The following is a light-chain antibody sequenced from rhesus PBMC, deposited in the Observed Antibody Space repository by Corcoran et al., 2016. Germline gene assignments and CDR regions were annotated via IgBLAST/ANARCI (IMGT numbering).Light chain of an antibody. Sequence: EIVMTQSPATLSLSPGERATLFCRASQSVSSSLAWYQQKPGQAPKRLIYGASSRATGIPDRFRGRGSGTGFTLTISGLEPEDVGVYYCQQDYSWPWTFGQGTKVEIK. CDR2: GAS. V-gene: IGKV3-42*01. CDR3: QQDYSWPWT. CDR1: QSVSSS. J-gene: IGKJ1*01.